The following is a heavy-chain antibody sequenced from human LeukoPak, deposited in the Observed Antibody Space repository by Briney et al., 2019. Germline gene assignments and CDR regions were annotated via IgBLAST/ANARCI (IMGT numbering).Heavy chain of an antibody. CDR1: GFTFSSYA. CDR3: AKRPRYVVASD. J-gene: IGHJ4*02. Sequence: GGSLRLSCAASGFTFSSYAMSWVRQAPGKGLEWVSAISSTGNLYYADSVRGRFTISRDNSKNTLYLQMDSLRAEDTAVYYCAKRPRYVVASDWGQGTLVTVSA. D-gene: IGHD2-15*01. CDR2: ISSTGNL. V-gene: IGHV3-23*01.